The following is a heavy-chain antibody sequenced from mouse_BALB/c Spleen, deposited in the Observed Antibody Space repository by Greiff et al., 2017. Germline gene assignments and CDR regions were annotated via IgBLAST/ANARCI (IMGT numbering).Heavy chain of an antibody. D-gene: IGHD2-10*01. Sequence: QVQLQQSGAELARPGASVKLSCKASGYTFTSYWMQWVKQRPGQGLEWIGAIYPGDGDTRYTQKFKGKATLTADKSSSTAYMQLSSLASEDSAVYYCARKRGDSYYGNLYYFDYWGQGTTLTVSS. J-gene: IGHJ2*01. V-gene: IGHV1-87*01. CDR1: GYTFTSYW. CDR3: ARKRGDSYYGNLYYFDY. CDR2: IYPGDGDT.